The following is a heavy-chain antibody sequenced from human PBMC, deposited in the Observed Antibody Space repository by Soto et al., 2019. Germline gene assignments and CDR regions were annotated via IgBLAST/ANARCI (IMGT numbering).Heavy chain of an antibody. V-gene: IGHV1-69*08. CDR2: IIPILGTA. CDR3: ARDPTGNNWFDP. CDR1: GGTFSSYT. Sequence: SVKVSCKASGGTFSSYTISLVRHAPGQGLEWMGRIIPILGTANYAQKFQGRVTITADESTSTAYMELSSMRSEDTAVYYCARDPTGNNWFDPWGQGTLVTVSS. J-gene: IGHJ5*02. D-gene: IGHD4-17*01.